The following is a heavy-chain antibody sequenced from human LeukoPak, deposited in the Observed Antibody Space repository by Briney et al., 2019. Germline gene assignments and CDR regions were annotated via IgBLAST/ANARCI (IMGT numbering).Heavy chain of an antibody. CDR1: GFTFSSYS. Sequence: GGSLRLSCAVSGFTFSSYSMNWVRQAPGKGLEWVSYIGSGGRTIYYADSVKGRFTISRDNAKNSLYLQMNSLRAEDTAVYYCARDHEAYFVDPRYNWFDPWGQGTLVTASS. CDR2: IGSGGRTI. V-gene: IGHV3-48*04. J-gene: IGHJ5*02. D-gene: IGHD3-9*01. CDR3: ARDHEAYFVDPRYNWFDP.